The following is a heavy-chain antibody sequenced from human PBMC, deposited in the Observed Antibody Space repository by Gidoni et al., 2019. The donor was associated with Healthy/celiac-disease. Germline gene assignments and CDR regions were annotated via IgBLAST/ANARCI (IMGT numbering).Heavy chain of an antibody. CDR1: GFPFSSYG. V-gene: IGHV3-33*01. Sequence: QVQLVESGGGVVQPGRSLILSCAASGFPFSSYGMHWVRQAPGKGLEWVAVIWYDGSNKYYADSVKGRFTISRDNSKNTLYLQMNSLRAEDTAVYYCARDREAAAFNWFDPWGQGTLVTVSS. CDR2: IWYDGSNK. J-gene: IGHJ5*02. D-gene: IGHD6-13*01. CDR3: ARDREAAAFNWFDP.